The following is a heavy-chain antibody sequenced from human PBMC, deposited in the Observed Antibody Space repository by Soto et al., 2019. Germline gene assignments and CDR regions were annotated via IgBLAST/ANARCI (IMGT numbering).Heavy chain of an antibody. J-gene: IGHJ6*02. CDR3: ARVGYDILTGYPSYGMDV. CDR2: ISSSSSYI. V-gene: IGHV3-21*01. CDR1: GFTFSSYS. D-gene: IGHD3-9*01. Sequence: PGGSLRLSCAASGFTFSSYSMNWVRQAPGKGLEWVSSISSSSSYIYYADSVKGRFTISRDNAKNSLYLQMNSLRAEDTAVYYCARVGYDILTGYPSYGMDVWGQGTTVTVSS.